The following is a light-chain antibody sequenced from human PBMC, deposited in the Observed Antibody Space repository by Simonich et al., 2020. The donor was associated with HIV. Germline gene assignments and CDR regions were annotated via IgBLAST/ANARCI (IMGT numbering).Light chain of an antibody. CDR2: DVS. J-gene: IGLJ2*01. CDR3: SSYTGSNTVV. Sequence: QSALPQPASVSGSPGQSITISCTGTSSDVGGYNLSSWDQQPPGKAPKPLIYDVSKRPSGVSNRFSASKSGNTASLTISGLQAKDEADYYCSSYTGSNTVVFGGGTKLTVL. V-gene: IGLV2-14*01. CDR1: SSDVGGYNL.